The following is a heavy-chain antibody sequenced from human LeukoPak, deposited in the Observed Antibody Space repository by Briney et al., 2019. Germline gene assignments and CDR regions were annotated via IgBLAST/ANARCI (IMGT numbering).Heavy chain of an antibody. D-gene: IGHD3-22*01. V-gene: IGHV1-69*04. CDR1: GGTFSSYA. J-gene: IGHJ3*02. CDR3: ARSGIVVVLDAFDI. CDR2: IIPILGIA. Sequence: SVKVSCKASGGTFSSYAISWVRQAPGQGLEWMGRIIPILGIANYAQKFQGRVTITADKSTSTAYMELSSLRSEDTAVYYCARSGIVVVLDAFDIWGQGTMVTVSS.